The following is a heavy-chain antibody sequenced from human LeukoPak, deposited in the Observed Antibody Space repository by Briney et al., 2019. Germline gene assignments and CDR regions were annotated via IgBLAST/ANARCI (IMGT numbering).Heavy chain of an antibody. V-gene: IGHV1-46*01. CDR1: GYTFTSHY. Sequence: ASVKVSCKASGYTFTSHYIHWVRQAPGQGLEWMGIINPSGGSTGYAQKFQGRVTLTRDTSTSTVCMELSSLRSEDTAVYYCVRGTGTSFGYFDYWGQGTLVTVSS. D-gene: IGHD1-14*01. CDR3: VRGTGTSFGYFDY. J-gene: IGHJ4*02. CDR2: INPSGGST.